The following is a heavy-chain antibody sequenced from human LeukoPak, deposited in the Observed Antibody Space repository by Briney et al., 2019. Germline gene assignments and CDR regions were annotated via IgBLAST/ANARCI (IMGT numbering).Heavy chain of an antibody. V-gene: IGHV3-30*04. Sequence: GGSLRLSCATSGFTFSSYAMHWVRQAPGKGLEWVALISYDGINQYYADSVKGRFIISRDNSKNTLYLPLNSLRLEDTAVYYCTLTTFGVVYYFDYWGQGTLVTVSS. CDR1: GFTFSSYA. CDR3: TLTTFGVVYYFDY. D-gene: IGHD1/OR15-1a*01. J-gene: IGHJ4*02. CDR2: ISYDGINQ.